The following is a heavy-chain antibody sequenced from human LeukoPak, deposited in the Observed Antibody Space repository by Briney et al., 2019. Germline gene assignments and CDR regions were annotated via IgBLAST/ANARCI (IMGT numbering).Heavy chain of an antibody. D-gene: IGHD3-16*01. J-gene: IGHJ4*02. V-gene: IGHV3-7*01. CDR3: ARSPVAQARWGYYFDY. Sequence: GGSLRLSCAASGFTFSSCWLGWVRQAPGNGLEWVANIKQDGSETYYVTSVRGRFTISRDNAKNSLYLQMSSLSAEDTAVYYCARSPVAQARWGYYFDYWGQGALVTVSS. CDR1: GFTFSSCW. CDR2: IKQDGSET.